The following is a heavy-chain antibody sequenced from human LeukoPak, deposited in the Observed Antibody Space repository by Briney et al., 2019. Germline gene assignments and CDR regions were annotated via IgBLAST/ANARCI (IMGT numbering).Heavy chain of an antibody. V-gene: IGHV3-23*01. CDR3: AKAAYYDILTGYPNNFDY. J-gene: IGHJ4*02. CDR2: ISGSGGST. Sequence: GGSLRLSCAASGFTFSSYAMGWVRQAPGKGLEWVSAISGSGGSTYYADSVKGRFTISRDNSKNTLYLQMNSLRAEDTAVYYCAKAAYYDILTGYPNNFDYWGQGTLVTVSS. CDR1: GFTFSSYA. D-gene: IGHD3-9*01.